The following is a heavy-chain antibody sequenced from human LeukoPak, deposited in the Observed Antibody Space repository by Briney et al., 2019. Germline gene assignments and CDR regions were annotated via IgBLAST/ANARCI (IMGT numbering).Heavy chain of an antibody. CDR3: ARGVGYCSGGSCYNWFDP. D-gene: IGHD2-15*01. CDR2: INHSGST. V-gene: IGHV4-34*01. CDR1: GGSFSGYY. J-gene: IGHJ5*02. Sequence: SETLSLTCAVYGGSFSGYYWSWIRQPPGKGLEGIGEINHSGSTNYNPSLKSRVTISVDTSKNQFSLKLSSVTAADTAVYYCARGVGYCSGGSCYNWFDPWGQGTLVTVSS.